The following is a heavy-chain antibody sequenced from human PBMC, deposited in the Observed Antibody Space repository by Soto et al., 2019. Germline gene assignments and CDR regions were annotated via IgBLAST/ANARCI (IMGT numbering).Heavy chain of an antibody. J-gene: IGHJ5*02. CDR3: ARARRYDSSGWFDP. CDR1: GGSISSGGYY. CDR2: IYYSGST. V-gene: IGHV4-31*03. D-gene: IGHD3-22*01. Sequence: QVQLQESGPGLVKPSQTLSLTCTVSGGSISSGGYYWSWIRQHPGKGLEWIGYIYYSGSTYYNPSLESRVTISVDTSKNQFSLKLSSVTAADTAVYYCARARRYDSSGWFDPWGQGTLVTVSS.